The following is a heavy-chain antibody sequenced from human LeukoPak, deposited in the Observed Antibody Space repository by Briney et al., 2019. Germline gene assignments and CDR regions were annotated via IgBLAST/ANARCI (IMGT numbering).Heavy chain of an antibody. CDR2: IYYSGST. Sequence: PSETLSLTCTVSGGSISSSSYYWGWIRQPPGKGLEWIGSIYYSGSTYYNPSLKSRVTISVDTSKNQFSPKLSSVTAADTAVYYCARLGYDFWSGDGFDYWGQGTLVTVSS. V-gene: IGHV4-39*01. D-gene: IGHD3-3*01. J-gene: IGHJ4*02. CDR1: GGSISSSSYY. CDR3: ARLGYDFWSGDGFDY.